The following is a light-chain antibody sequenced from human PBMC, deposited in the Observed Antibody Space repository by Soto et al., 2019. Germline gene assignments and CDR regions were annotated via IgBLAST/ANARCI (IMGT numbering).Light chain of an antibody. J-gene: IGKJ5*01. Sequence: EIVLTQSPATLSLSPGERAALSCRASQNIRSLLAWYQQKPGQAPRLLIYDASDRATGIPARFSGSGSETDFTLTISSLEPEDFEVYYCQQRSDWPITFGQGTRLEIK. CDR1: QNIRSL. V-gene: IGKV3-11*01. CDR3: QQRSDWPIT. CDR2: DAS.